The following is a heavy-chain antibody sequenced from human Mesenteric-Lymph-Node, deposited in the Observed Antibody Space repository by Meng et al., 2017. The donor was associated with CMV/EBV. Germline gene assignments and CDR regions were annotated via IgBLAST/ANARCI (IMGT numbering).Heavy chain of an antibody. CDR3: ARGESGDFDY. V-gene: IGHV1-3*01. D-gene: IGHD1-26*01. Sequence: VSCKASGYTFTDFTIHWVRQAPGQGLEWMGWINVGNGYKKNSQEFQGRVTVTRDTSASTVYMEMSSLRFEDAAVYYCARGESGDFDYWGQGTLVTVSS. CDR1: GYTFTDFT. J-gene: IGHJ4*02. CDR2: INVGNGYK.